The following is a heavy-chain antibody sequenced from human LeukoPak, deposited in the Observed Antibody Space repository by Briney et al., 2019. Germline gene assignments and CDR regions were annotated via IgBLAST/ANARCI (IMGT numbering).Heavy chain of an antibody. Sequence: NASETLSLTCTVSGGSISSYYWSWIRQPPGKGLEWIGYIYTSGSTNYNPSLKSRVTISVDTSKNQFSLKLSSVTAADTAVYYCARTTEYYYDRYPDYWGQGTLVTVSS. CDR1: GGSISSYY. D-gene: IGHD3-22*01. J-gene: IGHJ4*02. V-gene: IGHV4-4*09. CDR2: IYTSGST. CDR3: ARTTEYYYDRYPDY.